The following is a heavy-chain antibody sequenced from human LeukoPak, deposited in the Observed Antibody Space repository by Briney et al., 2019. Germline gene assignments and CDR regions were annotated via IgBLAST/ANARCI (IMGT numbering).Heavy chain of an antibody. J-gene: IGHJ4*02. V-gene: IGHV3-23*01. Sequence: TGGSLRLSCKVSGFIVSSNSWSWVRQAPGKGLEWVSAISGSGGSTYYADSVKGRFTISRDNSKNTLYLQMNSLRAEDTAVYYCAKGVMVRGAFFDYWGQGTLVTVSS. D-gene: IGHD3-10*01. CDR3: AKGVMVRGAFFDY. CDR1: GFIVSSNS. CDR2: ISGSGGST.